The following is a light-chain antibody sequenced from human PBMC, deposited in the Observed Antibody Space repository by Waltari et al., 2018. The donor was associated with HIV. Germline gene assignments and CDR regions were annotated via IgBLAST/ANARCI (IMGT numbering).Light chain of an antibody. CDR1: QDTSMF. V-gene: IGKV1-39*01. CDR2: DAS. J-gene: IGKJ3*01. CDR3: LQIYRTPLT. Sequence: MQLTKSPSSLSASVGDTVTITCRASQDTSMFLSWYQQRPGEAPRLLIHDASSLPTGAPARFRGRGSGTEFTLTISSLQPEDFATYFCLQIYRTPLTFGPGTKLDMK.